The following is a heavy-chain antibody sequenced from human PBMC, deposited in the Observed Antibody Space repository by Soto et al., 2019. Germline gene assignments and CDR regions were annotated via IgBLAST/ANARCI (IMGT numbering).Heavy chain of an antibody. CDR1: GGTFSSYA. J-gene: IGHJ4*02. CDR3: ASCSSTSCPFDY. CDR2: IIPIFGTA. Sequence: ASVKVSCKASGGTFSSYAISWVRQAPGQGLEWMGGIIPIFGTANYAQKFQGRVTITADESTSTAYMELSSLRSEDTAVYYCASCSSTSCPFDYWGQGTLVTVSS. V-gene: IGHV1-69*13. D-gene: IGHD2-2*01.